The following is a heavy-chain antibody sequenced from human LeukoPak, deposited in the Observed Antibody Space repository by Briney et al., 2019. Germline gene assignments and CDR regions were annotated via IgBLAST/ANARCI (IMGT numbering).Heavy chain of an antibody. Sequence: SVKVSCKASGGTFSSYAISWVRQAPGQGVEWMGGIILIFGTVNYAQKFQGRVTVNTDESTSTAYMELSSLRSEDTAVYYCARSHLSGVVSVYYYYYYMDVWGKGTTVTVSS. CDR2: IILIFGTV. CDR3: ARSHLSGVVSVYYYYYYMDV. J-gene: IGHJ6*03. CDR1: GGTFSSYA. V-gene: IGHV1-69*05. D-gene: IGHD3-22*01.